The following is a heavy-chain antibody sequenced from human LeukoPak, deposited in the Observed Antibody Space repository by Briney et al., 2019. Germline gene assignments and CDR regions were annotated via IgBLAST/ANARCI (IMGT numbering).Heavy chain of an antibody. J-gene: IGHJ3*02. CDR1: GGSISSGDYY. CDR3: AVRYCSGGSCYSGDAFDI. V-gene: IGHV4-30-4*08. Sequence: SQTLSLTCTISGGSISSGDYYWSWIRQPPGKGLEWIGYIYYSGSTYYNPSLKSRVTISVDTSKNQFSLKLSSVTAADTAVYYCAVRYCSGGSCYSGDAFDIWGQGTMVTVSS. D-gene: IGHD2-15*01. CDR2: IYYSGST.